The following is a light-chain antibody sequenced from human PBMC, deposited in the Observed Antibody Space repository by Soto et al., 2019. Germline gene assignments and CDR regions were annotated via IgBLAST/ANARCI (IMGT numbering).Light chain of an antibody. V-gene: IGKV3-11*01. Sequence: EIVLTQCPATLCWSGGERGTLSCRASESISNYLSWYQQTPGEAPRLLIRDASNRATGVPARFSGSGSGTDFTLTLPSLEPEDFALYHCQHCSKFGQGTRLEIK. CDR3: QHCSK. CDR2: DAS. CDR1: ESISNY. J-gene: IGKJ5*01.